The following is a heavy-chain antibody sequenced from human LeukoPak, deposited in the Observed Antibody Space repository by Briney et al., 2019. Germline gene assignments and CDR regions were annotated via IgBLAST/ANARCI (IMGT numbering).Heavy chain of an antibody. CDR3: ARGLDYYYYYGMDV. CDR2: INHSGST. Sequence: NPSETLSLTCAVYGGSFSGYYWSWIRQPPGKGLEWIGEINHSGSTNHNPSLKSRVTISVDTSKNQFSLKLSSVTAADTAVYYCARGLDYYYYYGMDVWGQGTTVTVSS. CDR1: GGSFSGYY. J-gene: IGHJ6*02. V-gene: IGHV4-34*01.